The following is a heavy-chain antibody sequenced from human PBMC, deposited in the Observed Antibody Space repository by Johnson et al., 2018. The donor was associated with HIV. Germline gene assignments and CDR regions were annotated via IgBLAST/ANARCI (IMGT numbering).Heavy chain of an antibody. CDR2: ISGSGGST. CDR3: AVVALPMYWYDAFDI. Sequence: EVQLVESGGGLVQPGGSLRLSCAASGFTFSSYAMSWVRQAPGKGLEWVSAISGSGGSTDYADSVKGRFPIARDNSKNTLYLQMNSLRAEDTAVYYCAVVALPMYWYDAFDIWGQGTMVTVSS. CDR1: GFTFSSYA. V-gene: IGHV3-23*04. D-gene: IGHD2-21*01. J-gene: IGHJ3*02.